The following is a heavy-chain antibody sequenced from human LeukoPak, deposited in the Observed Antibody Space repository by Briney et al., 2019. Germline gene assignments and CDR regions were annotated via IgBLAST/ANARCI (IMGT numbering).Heavy chain of an antibody. Sequence: SETLSLTCTVSGGSISSGTYYWTWIRQHPGKGLEWIGYIYYSGSTHYYPSLKSRVTITSDMAQSQFSPKLNSVTAADTAMYYCARVFRGDFYMDVWGKGTTVTVSS. CDR1: GGSISSGTYY. CDR3: ARVFRGDFYMDV. CDR2: IYYSGST. D-gene: IGHD2-21*01. V-gene: IGHV4-31*03. J-gene: IGHJ6*03.